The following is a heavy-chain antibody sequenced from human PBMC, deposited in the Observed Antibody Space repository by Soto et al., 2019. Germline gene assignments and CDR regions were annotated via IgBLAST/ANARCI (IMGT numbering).Heavy chain of an antibody. CDR2: INPNSGGT. V-gene: IGHV1-2*04. CDR3: ARDSCSSTSCGHYYGMDV. J-gene: IGHJ6*02. CDR1: GYTFTGYY. Sequence: ASVKVSCKASGYTFTGYYMHWVRQAPGQGLEWMGWINPNSGGTNYAQKFQGWVTMTRDTSISTAYMELSRLRSDDTAVYYCARDSCSSTSCGHYYGMDVWGQGTTVTVSS. D-gene: IGHD2-2*01.